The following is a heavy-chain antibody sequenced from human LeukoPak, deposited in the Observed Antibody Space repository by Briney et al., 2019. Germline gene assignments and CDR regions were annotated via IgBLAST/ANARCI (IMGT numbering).Heavy chain of an antibody. CDR2: ISSSGSTI. J-gene: IGHJ3*01. CDR3: ARDVRISLVRGYEDAFDF. D-gene: IGHD3-10*01. CDR1: GFTFSSYE. V-gene: IGHV3-48*03. Sequence: PGGSLRLSCAASGFTFSSYEMNWVRQAPGKGLEWVSYISSSGSTIYYADSVKGRFTISRDNAKNSLYLQMNSLRAEDTAVYYCARDVRISLVRGYEDAFDFWGQGTMVTVSS.